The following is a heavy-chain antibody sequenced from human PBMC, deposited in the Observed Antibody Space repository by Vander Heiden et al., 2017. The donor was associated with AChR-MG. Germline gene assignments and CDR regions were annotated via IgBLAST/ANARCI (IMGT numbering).Heavy chain of an antibody. CDR1: GFTFDVYA. J-gene: IGHJ4*02. V-gene: IGHV3-9*01. Sequence: EVQLVESGGGLVQPGRSLRLSCAASGFTFDVYAMHWVRQAPGKGLEWVSGISWNSGSIGYADSVKGRFTISRDNAKNSLYLQMNSLRAEDTALYYCAKDTRAAAEYYFDYWGQGTLVTVSS. CDR3: AKDTRAAAEYYFDY. CDR2: ISWNSGSI. D-gene: IGHD6-13*01.